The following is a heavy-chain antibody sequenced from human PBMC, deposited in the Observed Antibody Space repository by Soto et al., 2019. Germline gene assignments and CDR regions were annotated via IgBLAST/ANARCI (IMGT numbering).Heavy chain of an antibody. V-gene: IGHV4-30-4*01. J-gene: IGHJ4*02. CDR2: ISYSGNT. Sequence: SETLSLTCTVSGGSISSGGYYWSWIRQHPGTGLEWIGHISYSGNTYYNPSLKSRVMISVDTSKNQFSLNLSSVTAADTAVYYCASGYYDILPRRDTKYYFDYWGQGALVTVSS. CDR3: ASGYYDILPRRDTKYYFDY. CDR1: GGSISSGGYY. D-gene: IGHD3-9*01.